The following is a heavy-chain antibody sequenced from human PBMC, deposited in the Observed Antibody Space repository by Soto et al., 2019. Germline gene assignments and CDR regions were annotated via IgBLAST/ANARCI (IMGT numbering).Heavy chain of an antibody. J-gene: IGHJ4*02. CDR3: VGGQYYFDY. Sequence: QVQLVESGGGVVQPGRSLRLSCAASGFPFSSYGMHWVREAPGKGLEWVAVISYDGSNKYYADSVKGRFTISRDNSASTLYLQMNGLRPEDTALYYCVGGQYYFDYRGQGTLVTVSP. CDR1: GFPFSSYG. CDR2: ISYDGSNK. D-gene: IGHD3-10*01. V-gene: IGHV3-30*03.